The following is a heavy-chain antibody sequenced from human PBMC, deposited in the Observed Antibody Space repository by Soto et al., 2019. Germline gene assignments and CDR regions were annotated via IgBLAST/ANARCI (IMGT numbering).Heavy chain of an antibody. J-gene: IGHJ5*02. CDR2: IYYSGST. D-gene: IGHD3-22*01. Sequence: PSETLSLTCTVSSGSISGYYWSWIRQHPGKGLERFGYIYYSGSTYYNPSLKSRVTISVDTSKNQFSLKLSSVTAADTAVYYCARQFGPPCSSGYINWFDPWGQGTLVTVSS. V-gene: IGHV4-31*03. CDR1: SGSISGYY. CDR3: ARQFGPPCSSGYINWFDP.